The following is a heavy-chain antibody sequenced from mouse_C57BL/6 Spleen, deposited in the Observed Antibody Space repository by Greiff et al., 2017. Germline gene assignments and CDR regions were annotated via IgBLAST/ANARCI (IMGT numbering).Heavy chain of an antibody. CDR3: ARDAPDGYYGGFAY. V-gene: IGHV5-4*01. CDR1: GFTFSSYA. Sequence: VQLKESGGGLVKPGGSLKLSCAASGFTFSSYAMSWVRQTPEKRLEWVATISDGGSYTYYPDNVKGRFTISRDNAKNNLYLQMSHLKSEDTAMYYCARDAPDGYYGGFAYWGQGTLVTVSA. D-gene: IGHD2-3*01. CDR2: ISDGGSYT. J-gene: IGHJ3*01.